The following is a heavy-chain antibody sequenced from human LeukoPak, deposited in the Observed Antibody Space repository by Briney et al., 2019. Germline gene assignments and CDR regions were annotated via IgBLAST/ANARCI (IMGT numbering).Heavy chain of an antibody. CDR2: ISSRSTTI. CDR1: GFPFSDSF. Sequence: GGSLRLSCTASGFPFSDSFMGWMRQSPGKGLEFIAYISSRSTTIYYADSVKGRFTISRDNAKNSVYLQMHSLRVDDTAVFFCAKGSLAVPTTPFDFWGQGTVVTVSS. J-gene: IGHJ4*02. D-gene: IGHD1-26*01. CDR3: AKGSLAVPTTPFDF. V-gene: IGHV3-11*01.